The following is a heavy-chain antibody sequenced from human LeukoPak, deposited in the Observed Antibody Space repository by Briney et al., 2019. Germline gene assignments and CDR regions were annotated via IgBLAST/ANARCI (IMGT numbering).Heavy chain of an antibody. CDR1: GYNFTNYW. D-gene: IGHD5-24*01. V-gene: IGHV5-51*01. J-gene: IGHJ4*02. CDR3: ARRRDGYNYVGTDY. CDR2: IYHGDSDT. Sequence: GESLKISCKCSGYNFTNYWIGWGRPMPGKGVEGMGIIYHGDSDTTYSPSFQGQVTISADKSISTAYLQWSSLKASDTAMYYCARRRDGYNYVGTDYWGQGTLVTVSS.